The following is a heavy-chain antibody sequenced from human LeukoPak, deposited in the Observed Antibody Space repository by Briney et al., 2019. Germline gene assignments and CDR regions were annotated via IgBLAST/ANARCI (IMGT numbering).Heavy chain of an antibody. J-gene: IGHJ4*02. CDR2: AYYGGST. V-gene: IGHV4-59*02. D-gene: IGHD3-22*01. Sequence: PSETLSLTCTVAGGSVSFFYWGWIRQTPGKGLEWIGYAYYGGSTNYSPSLRSRATISLDRAKNQFSPKLNSVTAADTAVYYCARGGGGGHHYVFDYWGQGTLVTVSS. CDR1: GGSVSFFY. CDR3: ARGGGGGHHYVFDY.